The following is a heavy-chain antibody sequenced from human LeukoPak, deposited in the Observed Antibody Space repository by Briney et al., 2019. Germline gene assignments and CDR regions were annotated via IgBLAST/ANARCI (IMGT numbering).Heavy chain of an antibody. CDR3: ARYRGRYYDSSGYEPGFDY. Sequence: GGSLRLSCVASGFTFSSYWMSWVRQAPGKGLEWVANIKQDGSEKYYVDSVKGRFTISRDNAKNSLYLQMNSLRAEDTAVYYCARYRGRYYDSSGYEPGFDYWGQGTLVTVSS. D-gene: IGHD3-22*01. V-gene: IGHV3-7*01. CDR1: GFTFSSYW. CDR2: IKQDGSEK. J-gene: IGHJ4*02.